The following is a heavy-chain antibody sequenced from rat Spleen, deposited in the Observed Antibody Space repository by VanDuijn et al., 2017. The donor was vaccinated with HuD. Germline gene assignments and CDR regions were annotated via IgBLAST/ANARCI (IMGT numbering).Heavy chain of an antibody. J-gene: IGHJ2*01. D-gene: IGHD5-1*01. Sequence: EVQLVESGGGLVQPGRSLKLSCVASGFTFSDYYMAWVRQAPTKGLEWVASISYDGGSTYYRDSVKGRFTISRDDAKSALYLQMDSLRSEDTATYYCTRENWVLDSWGQGVMVTVSS. CDR3: TRENWVLDS. CDR1: GFTFSDYY. V-gene: IGHV5-20*01. CDR2: ISYDGGST.